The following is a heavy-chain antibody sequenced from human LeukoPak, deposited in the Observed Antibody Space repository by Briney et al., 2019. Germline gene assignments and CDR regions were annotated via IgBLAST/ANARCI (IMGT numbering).Heavy chain of an antibody. V-gene: IGHV4-59*08. CDR2: VYYSGYT. Sequence: ASETLSLTCTVAGGSMSSYYWSWIRQPPGKGLEWIGYVYYSGYTNYNPSLKSRVTISVDTSKNQFSLKLSSVTATDTAVYYCARRKQEGWFDPWGQGTLVTVSS. CDR3: ARRKQEGWFDP. J-gene: IGHJ5*02. CDR1: GGSMSSYY.